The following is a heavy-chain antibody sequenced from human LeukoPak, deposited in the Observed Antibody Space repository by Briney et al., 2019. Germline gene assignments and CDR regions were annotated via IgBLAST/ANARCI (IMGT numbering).Heavy chain of an antibody. CDR3: ARGPDCTNGVCYRDAFDI. D-gene: IGHD2-8*01. J-gene: IGHJ3*02. Sequence: GGSLRLSCAASGFTFSSYAMHWVRQAPGKGLEWVAVISYDGSNEYYADSVKGRFTISRDNSKNTLYLQMNSLRAEDTAVYYCARGPDCTNGVCYRDAFDIWGQGTMVTVSS. CDR1: GFTFSSYA. V-gene: IGHV3-30-3*01. CDR2: ISYDGSNE.